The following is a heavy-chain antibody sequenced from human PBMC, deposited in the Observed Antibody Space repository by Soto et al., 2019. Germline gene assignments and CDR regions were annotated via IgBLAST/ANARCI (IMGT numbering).Heavy chain of an antibody. Sequence: VPCKVAEDKCADYGVRRMRKIHGKGLEWMGRIDPSDSYTNYSPSFQGHVTISADKSISTAYLQWSSLKASDTAMYYCASWYSSPTSGGYGMDIWGQRTTVTVSS. CDR3: ASWYSSPTSGGYGMDI. D-gene: IGHD6-13*01. CDR2: IDPSDSYT. V-gene: IGHV5-10-1*01. J-gene: IGHJ6*02. CDR1: EDKCADYG.